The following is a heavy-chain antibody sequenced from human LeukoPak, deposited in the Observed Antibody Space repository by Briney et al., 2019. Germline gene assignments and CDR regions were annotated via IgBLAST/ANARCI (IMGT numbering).Heavy chain of an antibody. D-gene: IGHD3-3*01. CDR3: ARATYYDFWSGPWVYYYYYMDV. CDR1: GYTFTGYY. J-gene: IGHJ6*03. CDR2: VNPNSGGT. Sequence: ASVKVSCKASGYTFTGYYMHWVRQAPGQGLEWMGRVNPNSGGTNYAQKFQGRVTMTRDTSISTAYMELSRLRSDDTAVYYCARATYYDFWSGPWVYYYYYMDVWGKGTTVTVSS. V-gene: IGHV1-2*06.